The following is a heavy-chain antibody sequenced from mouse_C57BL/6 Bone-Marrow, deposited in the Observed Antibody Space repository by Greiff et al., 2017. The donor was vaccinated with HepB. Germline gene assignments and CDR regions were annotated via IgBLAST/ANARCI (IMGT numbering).Heavy chain of an antibody. V-gene: IGHV1-64*01. J-gene: IGHJ2*01. D-gene: IGHD1-1*01. CDR3: AREGTTVADY. CDR1: GYTFTSYW. CDR2: IHPNSGST. Sequence: QVQLQQPGAELVKPGASVKLSCKASGYTFTSYWMHWVKQRPGQGLEWIGMIHPNSGSTNYNEKFKSKATLTVDKSSSTAYMQRSSLTSEDSAVYYCAREGTTVADYWGQGTTLTVSS.